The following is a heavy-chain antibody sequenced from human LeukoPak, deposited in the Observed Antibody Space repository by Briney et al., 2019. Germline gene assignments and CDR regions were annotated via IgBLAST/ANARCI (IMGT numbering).Heavy chain of an antibody. CDR3: ARGYLVVPAAMGYNWNDGPFDY. Sequence: GASVKVSCKASGYTFTSYGISWVRQAPGQGLEWMGWISAYNGNTNYAQKLQGRVTMTTDTSTSTAYMELRSLRSDDTAVYYCARGYLVVPAAMGYNWNDGPFDYWGQGTLVTVSS. CDR1: GYTFTSYG. CDR2: ISAYNGNT. D-gene: IGHD2-2*01. J-gene: IGHJ4*02. V-gene: IGHV1-18*01.